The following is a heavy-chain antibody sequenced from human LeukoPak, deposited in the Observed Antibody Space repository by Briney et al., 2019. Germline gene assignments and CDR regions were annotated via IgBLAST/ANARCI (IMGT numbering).Heavy chain of an antibody. CDR2: VSLSGLT. Sequence: SRTLSLTCRVSGGSITSTNWWSWVRQPPGQGLEWIGEVSLSGLTTCNPSLSSRVIMALDTSKNHLSLHLTSVTAADTAAYYCSRENGAFSPFGYWGQGYLVTVLS. CDR3: SRENGAFSPFGY. D-gene: IGHD2-8*01. J-gene: IGHJ4*02. CDR1: GGSITSTNW. V-gene: IGHV4-4*02.